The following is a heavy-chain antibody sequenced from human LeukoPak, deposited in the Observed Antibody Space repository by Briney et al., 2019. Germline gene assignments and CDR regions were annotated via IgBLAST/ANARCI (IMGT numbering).Heavy chain of an antibody. CDR2: INPNSGGT. Sequence: ASVWVSCKASGYTFTGYYMHWVRQAPGQGLEWMGWINPNSGGTNYAQKFQGRVTMTRDTSISTAYMELSRLRSDDTAVYYCARIARGYSYGTTEGFDRWGQGSLVTVSS. V-gene: IGHV1-2*02. CDR3: ARIARGYSYGTTEGFDR. D-gene: IGHD5-18*01. CDR1: GYTFTGYY. J-gene: IGHJ5*01.